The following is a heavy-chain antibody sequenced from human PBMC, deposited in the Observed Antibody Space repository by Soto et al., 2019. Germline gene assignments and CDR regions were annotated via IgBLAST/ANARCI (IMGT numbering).Heavy chain of an antibody. J-gene: IGHJ5*02. D-gene: IGHD3-22*01. Sequence: GESLKISCRTSGYRFTSYWIAWVRQMPGKGLEWMGIIFPSDSGTRYSPSFQDQVTISADRSTSTVFLQWASLKASDTAVYFCARKDKSGYFNWFDPWGQGTLVTVSS. CDR2: IFPSDSGT. CDR1: GYRFTSYW. CDR3: ARKDKSGYFNWFDP. V-gene: IGHV5-51*01.